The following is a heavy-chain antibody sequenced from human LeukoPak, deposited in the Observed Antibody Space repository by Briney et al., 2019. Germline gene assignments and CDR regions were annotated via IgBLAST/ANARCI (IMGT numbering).Heavy chain of an antibody. CDR3: AKYTAYSTGWPSY. Sequence: GGSLRLSCAASGFTFNTYAMSWVRQAPGKGLEWVSTISGSGGNTYYADSVKGRFTISRDNSKNTLYLQMNSLRAEDTAVYYCAKYTAYSTGWPSYWGQGTLVTVS. V-gene: IGHV3-23*01. J-gene: IGHJ4*02. CDR2: ISGSGGNT. CDR1: GFTFNTYA. D-gene: IGHD6-19*01.